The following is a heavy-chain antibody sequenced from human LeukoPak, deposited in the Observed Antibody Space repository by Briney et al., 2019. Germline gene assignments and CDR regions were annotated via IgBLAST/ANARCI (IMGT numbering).Heavy chain of an antibody. CDR3: ANIPSLPYYGSGTNGNY. J-gene: IGHJ4*02. CDR2: ISSSSSYM. CDR1: GFTFSSYS. Sequence: GGSLRLSCAASGFTFSSYSMNWVRQAPGKGLEWVSSISSSSSYMYYADSVKGRFTISRDNAKNSLYLQMNSLRAEDTAVYYCANIPSLPYYGSGTNGNYWGQGTLVTVSS. V-gene: IGHV3-21*01. D-gene: IGHD3-10*01.